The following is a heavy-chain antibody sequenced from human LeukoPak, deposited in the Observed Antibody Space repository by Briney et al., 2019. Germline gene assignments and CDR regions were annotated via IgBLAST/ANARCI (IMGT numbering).Heavy chain of an antibody. CDR2: ISYDGSNK. V-gene: IGHV3-30*03. D-gene: IGHD1-26*01. CDR1: GFTFSSYG. CDR3: ARDPSYSGSYYY. Sequence: GRSLRLSCAASGFTFSSYGMHWVRQAPGKGLEWVAVISYDGSNKYYADSVKGRFTISRDNSKNTLYLQMNSLRADDTAVYYCARDPSYSGSYYYWGQGTLVTVSS. J-gene: IGHJ4*02.